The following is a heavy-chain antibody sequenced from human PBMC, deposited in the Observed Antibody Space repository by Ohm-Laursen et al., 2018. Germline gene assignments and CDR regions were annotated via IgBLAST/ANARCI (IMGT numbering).Heavy chain of an antibody. CDR3: ARERSVVVPAAILDYYYGMDV. CDR2: IYTSGST. J-gene: IGHJ6*02. D-gene: IGHD2-2*02. CDR1: GGSISSYY. Sequence: SETLSLTCTVSGGSISSYYWSWIRQPAGKGLEWIGRIYTSGSTNYNPSLKSRVTMSVDTSKNQFSLKLSSVTAADTAVYYCARERSVVVPAAILDYYYGMDVWGQGTTVTVSS. V-gene: IGHV4-4*07.